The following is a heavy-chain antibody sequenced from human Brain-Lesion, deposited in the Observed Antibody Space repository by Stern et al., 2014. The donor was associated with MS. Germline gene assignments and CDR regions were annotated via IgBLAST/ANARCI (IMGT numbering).Heavy chain of an antibody. V-gene: IGHV4-39*01. CDR3: ARHQLGYGYAYLRY. J-gene: IGHJ4*02. CDR1: GDSLSSSTFY. D-gene: IGHD5-18*01. CDR2: VYYSGNT. Sequence: VQLVESGPGLVKPSDTLSLTCSVSGDSLSSSTFYWGWIRQPPGKGPEWIGSVYYSGNTYYHPSLKSRVTISFDTSKNQFPLRLTSVTAADTAVYYCARHQLGYGYAYLRYWGQGTLVTVSS.